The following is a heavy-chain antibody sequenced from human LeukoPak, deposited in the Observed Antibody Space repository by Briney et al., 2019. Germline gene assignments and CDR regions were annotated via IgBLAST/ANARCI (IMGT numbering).Heavy chain of an antibody. CDR2: IYYSGST. CDR1: GGSISSSSYY. D-gene: IGHD2-21*02. CDR3: ARIYCGGDCYSKSHFDY. Sequence: PSETLSLTCTVSGGSISSSSYYWGWIRQPPGKGLEWIGSIYYSGSTYYNPSLKSRVTISVDTSKNQFSLKLSSVTAADTAVYYCARIYCGGDCYSKSHFDYWGQGTLVTVSS. V-gene: IGHV4-39*07. J-gene: IGHJ4*02.